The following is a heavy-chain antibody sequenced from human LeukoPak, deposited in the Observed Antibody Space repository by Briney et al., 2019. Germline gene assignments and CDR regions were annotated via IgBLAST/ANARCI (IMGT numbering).Heavy chain of an antibody. Sequence: GGSLRLSCAVSGLTFSSYVMTWVRQAPGKGLEWVSSINNNGDNTYYADSVKGRFTISRANSRKTLYLQMDSLSAEDTAVYSCAKDKWEEGLQVIDTGYFVFWGQGTLVTVSS. J-gene: IGHJ4*02. V-gene: IGHV3-23*01. CDR2: INNNGDNT. D-gene: IGHD1-26*01. CDR1: GLTFSSYV. CDR3: AKDKWEEGLQVIDTGYFVF.